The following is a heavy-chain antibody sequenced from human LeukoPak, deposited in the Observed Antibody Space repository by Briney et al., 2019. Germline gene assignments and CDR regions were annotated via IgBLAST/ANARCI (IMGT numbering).Heavy chain of an antibody. D-gene: IGHD6-6*01. V-gene: IGHV3-30*02. CDR3: AKERREYSSSPRWVY. J-gene: IGHJ4*02. Sequence: GGPLRLSCAASGFTFSSYGMHWVRQAPGKGLEWVAFIRYDGSNKYYADSVKGRFTISRDNSKNTLYLQMNSLRAEDTAVYYCAKERREYSSSPRWVYWGQGTLVTVSS. CDR1: GFTFSSYG. CDR2: IRYDGSNK.